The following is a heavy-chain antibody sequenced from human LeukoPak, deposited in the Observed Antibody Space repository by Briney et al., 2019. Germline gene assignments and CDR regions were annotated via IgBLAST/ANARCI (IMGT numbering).Heavy chain of an antibody. J-gene: IGHJ3*02. D-gene: IGHD2-21*02. Sequence: GGSLRLSCGASGFTFSKYSMHWVRQAPGKGLVWVSRINSDGSWTSYADSVKGRFTISRDNAKNTLYLKMNSLRAEDTAVFYFASLVVTEERAYDIWGQGTMVTVS. CDR1: GFTFSKYS. V-gene: IGHV3-74*01. CDR3: ASLVVTEERAYDI. CDR2: INSDGSWT.